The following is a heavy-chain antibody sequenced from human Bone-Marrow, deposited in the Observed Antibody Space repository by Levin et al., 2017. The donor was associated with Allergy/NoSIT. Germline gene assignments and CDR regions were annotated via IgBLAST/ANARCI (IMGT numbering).Heavy chain of an antibody. Sequence: PGGSLRLSCAASRFTFSTYAMHWVRQAPGKGLEWVASISHDGSNTFYADSVRGRFTIARDNSKNTVYLQTSSLRPEDTAVYYCAKDGLRYFDKMLSKHFDYWGQGTLVTVSS. CDR2: ISHDGSNT. D-gene: IGHD3-9*01. CDR3: AKDGLRYFDKMLSKHFDY. CDR1: RFTFSTYA. J-gene: IGHJ4*02. V-gene: IGHV3-30*18.